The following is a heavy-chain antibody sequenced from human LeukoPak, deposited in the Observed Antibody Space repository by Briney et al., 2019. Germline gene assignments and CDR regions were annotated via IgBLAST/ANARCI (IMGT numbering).Heavy chain of an antibody. D-gene: IGHD5-12*01. V-gene: IGHV3-21*01. J-gene: IGHJ3*02. CDR3: AGDLAGGYDGDI. CDR2: ISSSSSYI. Sequence: GGSLRLSCAASGFTFSSYSMNWVRQAPGKGLEWVSSISSSSSYIYYADSVKGRFTISRDNAKNSLYLQMNSLRAEDTAVYYCAGDLAGGYDGDIWDQGTMVTVSS. CDR1: GFTFSSYS.